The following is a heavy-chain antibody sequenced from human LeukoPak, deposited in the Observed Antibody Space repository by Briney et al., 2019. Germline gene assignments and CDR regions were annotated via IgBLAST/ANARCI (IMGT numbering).Heavy chain of an antibody. CDR1: GYTFASYD. D-gene: IGHD6-19*01. J-gene: IGHJ4*02. V-gene: IGHV1-18*01. CDR3: ARVPGYSSGWYPIDY. CDR2: ISAYNGNT. Sequence: ASVKVSCKASGYTFASYDISWARQAPGQGLECMGWISAYNGNTNYAQKFQGRVTMTTDTSTSTAYMELRSLRSDDTAVYYCARVPGYSSGWYPIDYWGQGTLVTVSS.